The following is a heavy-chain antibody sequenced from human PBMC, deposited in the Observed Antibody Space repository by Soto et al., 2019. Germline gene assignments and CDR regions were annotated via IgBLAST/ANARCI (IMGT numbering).Heavy chain of an antibody. CDR1: GGSISSGGYY. D-gene: IGHD3-9*01. CDR2: IYYSGST. J-gene: IGHJ4*02. V-gene: IGHV4-31*03. Sequence: PSETLSLTCTVSGGSISSGGYYWSWIRQHPGKGLEWIGYIYYSGSTYYNPSLKSRVTISVDTSKNQFSLKLSSLCAAGTAVYYCGRLEGLATISYYFDYWGQGALVTVSS. CDR3: GRLEGLATISYYFDY.